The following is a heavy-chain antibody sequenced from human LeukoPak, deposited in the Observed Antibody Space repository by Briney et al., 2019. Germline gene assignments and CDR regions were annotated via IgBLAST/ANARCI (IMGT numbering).Heavy chain of an antibody. Sequence: NPGGSLRLSCAASGFTFSDHSMNWVRQAPGKGLEWVSSISSRSAHISYADSVKGRFTISRDNAKNSLYLEMNSLRAEDTAVYFCVRDRSGSYPYYFDFWGQGTLVTVSS. V-gene: IGHV3-21*01. CDR1: GFTFSDHS. CDR2: ISSRSAHI. D-gene: IGHD1-26*01. J-gene: IGHJ4*02. CDR3: VRDRSGSYPYYFDF.